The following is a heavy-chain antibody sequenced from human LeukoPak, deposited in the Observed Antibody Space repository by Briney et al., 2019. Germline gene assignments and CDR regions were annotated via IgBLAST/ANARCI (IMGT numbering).Heavy chain of an antibody. D-gene: IGHD5-24*01. CDR1: GFTFDDYA. CDR2: ISWNSGSI. Sequence: PGGSLRLSCAASGFTFDDYAMHWVRQAPGKGLEWVSGISWNSGSIGYADSVKGRFTISRDNAKNSLYLQMNSLRAEDTALYYCAKDLQFYYYCGVDVWGQGTTVTVSS. CDR3: AKDLQFYYYCGVDV. J-gene: IGHJ6*02. V-gene: IGHV3-9*01.